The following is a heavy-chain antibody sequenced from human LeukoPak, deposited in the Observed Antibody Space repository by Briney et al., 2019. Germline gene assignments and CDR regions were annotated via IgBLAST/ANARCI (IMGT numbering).Heavy chain of an antibody. CDR3: ARDKGDYHTSGSLFVF. J-gene: IGHJ4*02. Sequence: GGSLRLSCVGSGFTFRSHAKSWVRQAPEKGLEFVSGIYENGGTTYYADSVKGRFSISRDNSKNTLYLQMDSLRGEDTAVYYCARDKGDYHTSGSLFVFGGQGALVTVSS. V-gene: IGHV3-23*01. D-gene: IGHD3-22*01. CDR2: IYENGGTT. CDR1: GFTFRSHA.